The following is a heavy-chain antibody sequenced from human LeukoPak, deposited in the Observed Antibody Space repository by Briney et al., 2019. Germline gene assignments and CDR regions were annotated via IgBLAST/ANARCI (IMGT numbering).Heavy chain of an antibody. D-gene: IGHD3-10*01. CDR2: INHSGST. V-gene: IGHV4-34*01. CDR1: GGSFSGYY. CDR3: ASGGAVRGYYYYGMDV. Sequence: SGTLSLTCAVYGGSFSGYYWSWIRQPPGKGLEWMWEINHSGSTNYNPSLKSRVTISVDTSKTQFSLKLSSVTAADTAVYYCASGGAVRGYYYYGMDVWGQGTTVTVSS. J-gene: IGHJ6*02.